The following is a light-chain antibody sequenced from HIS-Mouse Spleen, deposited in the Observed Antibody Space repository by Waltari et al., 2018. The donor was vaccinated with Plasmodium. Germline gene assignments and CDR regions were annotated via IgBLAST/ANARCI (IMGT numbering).Light chain of an antibody. CDR2: GKN. CDR3: NARDSSGNHQV. J-gene: IGLJ3*02. V-gene: IGLV3-19*01. Sequence: SSELTQDPAVSVALGQTVRITCQGDSLRSYYASWYQQKPGQAPVLVISGKNNRPSVVPDRFSGSSSGNTASLTITGDQAEDEADYYCNARDSSGNHQVFGGGTKLTVL. CDR1: SLRSYY.